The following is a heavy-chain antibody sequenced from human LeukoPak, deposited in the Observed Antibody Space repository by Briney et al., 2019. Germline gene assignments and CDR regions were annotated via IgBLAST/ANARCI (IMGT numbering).Heavy chain of an antibody. CDR1: GYTFTSYY. Sequence: ASVKVSCKASGYTFTSYYVHWVRQAPGQGLEWMGMINPSGGSTSYAQKFQGRVTITADKSTSTAYMELSSLRSEDTAVYYCARVLVGATHLPLDYWGQGTLVTVSS. V-gene: IGHV1-46*01. D-gene: IGHD1-26*01. J-gene: IGHJ4*02. CDR3: ARVLVGATHLPLDY. CDR2: INPSGGST.